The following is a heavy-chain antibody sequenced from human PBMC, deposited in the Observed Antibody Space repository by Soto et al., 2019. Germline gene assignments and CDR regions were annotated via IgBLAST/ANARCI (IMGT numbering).Heavy chain of an antibody. D-gene: IGHD6-19*01. Sequence: EVQLVESGGGLVQPGGSLRLSCAASGFTFSSYSMTWVRQAPGKGLEGVSYISSSSRTIYYADSVKGRFTISRDNAKNSLYLHMNSMRDEDTAVYYCARVFYSVAGTGGLDYWGQGTLVTVSS. CDR1: GFTFSSYS. V-gene: IGHV3-48*02. CDR2: ISSSSRTI. CDR3: ARVFYSVAGTGGLDY. J-gene: IGHJ4*02.